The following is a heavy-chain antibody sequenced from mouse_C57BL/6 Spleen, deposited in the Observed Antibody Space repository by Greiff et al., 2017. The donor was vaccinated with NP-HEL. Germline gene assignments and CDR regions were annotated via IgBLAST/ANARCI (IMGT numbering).Heavy chain of an antibody. V-gene: IGHV14-4*01. J-gene: IGHJ2*01. CDR3: TSYDPHY. D-gene: IGHD2-3*01. Sequence: EVQLQQSGAELVRPGASVKLSCTASGFNIKDDYMHWVKQRPEQGLEWIGWIDPENGDTEYASKFQGKATITADTASNTAYLQLSSLTSEDTAVYYCTSYDPHYWGQGTTLTVSS. CDR1: GFNIKDDY. CDR2: IDPENGDT.